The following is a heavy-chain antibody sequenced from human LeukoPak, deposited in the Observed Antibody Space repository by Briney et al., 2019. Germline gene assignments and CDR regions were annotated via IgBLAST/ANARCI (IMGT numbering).Heavy chain of an antibody. Sequence: GGSLRLSCAASGFTFSSYAMSWVRQAPGKGLEWVSVISGSGDSTYYADSVKGRFTISRDNSKNTLYLQMNSLRAEDTAVYYCAKDPATYHDFWSGPVLPYFDYWGQGTLVTVSS. V-gene: IGHV3-23*01. J-gene: IGHJ4*02. CDR3: AKDPATYHDFWSGPVLPYFDY. D-gene: IGHD3-3*01. CDR2: ISGSGDST. CDR1: GFTFSSYA.